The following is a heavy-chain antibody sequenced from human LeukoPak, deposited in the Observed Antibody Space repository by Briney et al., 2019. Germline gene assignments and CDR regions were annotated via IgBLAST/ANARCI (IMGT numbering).Heavy chain of an antibody. CDR2: INHSGST. J-gene: IGHJ6*02. CDR3: ARAAPYYYYYGMDV. D-gene: IGHD2-15*01. V-gene: IGHV4-34*01. CDR1: GGSFSGYY. Sequence: SETLSLTCAVYGGSFSGYYWSWIRQPPGKGLEWIGEINHSGSTNYNPSLKSRVTISVDTSKNQFSLKLSSVTAADTAVYYCARAAPYYYYYGMDVWGQGTTVTVSS.